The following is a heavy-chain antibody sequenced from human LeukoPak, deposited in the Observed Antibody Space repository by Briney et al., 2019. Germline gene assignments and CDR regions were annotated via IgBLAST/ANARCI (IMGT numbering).Heavy chain of an antibody. J-gene: IGHJ5*02. CDR2: IYHTGTT. CDR1: RYSISSGYY. CDR3: ARLRIGLVPTPWGWFDP. D-gene: IGHD1-26*01. Sequence: PSETLSLTCTVSRYSISSGYYWGWIRPPPGKGLEWIGNIYHTGTTHYNPSLWSRVTISVDTSKNQFSLRLSSLTAADTAVYYCARLRIGLVPTPWGWFDPWGQGTLVTVSS. V-gene: IGHV4-38-2*02.